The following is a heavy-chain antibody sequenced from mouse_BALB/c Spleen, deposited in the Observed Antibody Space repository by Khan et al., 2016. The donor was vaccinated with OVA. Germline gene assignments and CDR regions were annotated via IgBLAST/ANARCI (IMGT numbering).Heavy chain of an antibody. CDR3: TRSVYGTFAY. J-gene: IGHJ3*01. CDR2: VNPSNGGT. V-gene: IGHV1-53*01. D-gene: IGHD2-1*01. Sequence: VKLVESGAELVKPGATVRLSCKASGYSFTSYYLYWVKMRPGQGIEWIGDVNPSNGGTNFNEKFKNKATLTVDKSSSTAYMQRTMLTSEDTAVYYCTRSVYGTFAYWGRGTLVTVSA. CDR1: GYSFTSYY.